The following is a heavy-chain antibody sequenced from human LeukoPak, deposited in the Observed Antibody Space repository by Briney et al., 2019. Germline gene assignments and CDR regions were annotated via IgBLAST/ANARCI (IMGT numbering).Heavy chain of an antibody. CDR1: GFTFSNAW. J-gene: IGHJ4*02. V-gene: IGHV3-15*01. CDR2: IKNKADGGTT. D-gene: IGHD3-16*01. CDR3: VWHYFDY. Sequence: GGSLRLSCATSGFTFSNAWMSWARQAPGKGLEWVGRIKNKADGGTTDYTVPVKGRFTISRDDAKNTLYPQMDSLISEDTAIYYCVWHYFDYWGQGALVTVSS.